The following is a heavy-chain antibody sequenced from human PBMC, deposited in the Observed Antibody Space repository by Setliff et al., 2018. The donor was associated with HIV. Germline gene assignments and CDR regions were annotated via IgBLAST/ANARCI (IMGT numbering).Heavy chain of an antibody. CDR3: ARDWAYRPDS. J-gene: IGHJ4*02. Sequence: SVKVSCKASGGTFSSFAISWVRQAPGQGLEWMGGIIPIFGTANYAQKFQGRVTITADESTSTAYMELRSLRFDDTAVYYCARDWAYRPDSWGQGTLVTVSS. V-gene: IGHV1-69*13. D-gene: IGHD3-16*01. CDR1: GGTFSSFA. CDR2: IIPIFGTA.